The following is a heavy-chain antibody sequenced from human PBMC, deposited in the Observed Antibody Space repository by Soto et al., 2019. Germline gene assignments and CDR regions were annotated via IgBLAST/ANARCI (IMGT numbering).Heavy chain of an antibody. V-gene: IGHV4-30-4*01. D-gene: IGHD2-15*01. CDR3: ARERSQFCSGGSCVSGY. J-gene: IGHJ4*02. Sequence: QVQLQESGPGLVTPSQTLSLICTVSGGSIGAGDYYWSWIRQPPGEGLEWIGCIYYSGSTYYNPSLKSRITMSVDRSKNQCSLSLTSVTAADTAVYYCARERSQFCSGGSCVSGYWGQGTLVSVSS. CDR1: GGSIGAGDYY. CDR2: IYYSGST.